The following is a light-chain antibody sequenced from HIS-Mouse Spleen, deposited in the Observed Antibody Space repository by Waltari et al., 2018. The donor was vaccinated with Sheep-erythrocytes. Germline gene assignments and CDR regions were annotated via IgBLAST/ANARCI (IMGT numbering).Light chain of an antibody. Sequence: SYVLTQPPSVSVAPGQTARVTCGGNNIGSKSVHWYQQKPGQAPVLVVYDDSDRPSGIPERFSGSKSGTSASLAITGLQAEDEADYYCQSYDSSLSGPWVFGGGTKLTVL. CDR2: DDS. V-gene: IGLV3-21*02. CDR3: QSYDSSLSGPWV. J-gene: IGLJ3*02. CDR1: NIGSKS.